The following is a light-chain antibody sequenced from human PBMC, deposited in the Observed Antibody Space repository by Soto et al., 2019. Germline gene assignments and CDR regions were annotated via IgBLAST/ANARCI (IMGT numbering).Light chain of an antibody. V-gene: IGKV1-27*01. J-gene: IGKJ3*01. Sequence: DILMTQSPSSLSASVGDRVTITCRASQGISIYLAWYQQKPGKVPKFLIYGASTLQSGVPSRFSGSGSGTDFTLTITSLQAEDVATYYCQTYYSGLFTFGPGTKVDIK. CDR2: GAS. CDR1: QGISIY. CDR3: QTYYSGLFT.